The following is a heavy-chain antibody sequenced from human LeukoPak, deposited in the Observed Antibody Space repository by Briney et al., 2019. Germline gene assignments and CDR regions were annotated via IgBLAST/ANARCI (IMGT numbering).Heavy chain of an antibody. Sequence: ASVKVSCKASGYTFTSYGISWVRQAPGQGLEWMGWISAYNGNTNYAQKLQGRVTMTTDTSTSTAYMELRSLRSDDTAVYYCARDDSHSSSWYGRWFDPWGRGTLVTVSS. CDR2: ISAYNGNT. CDR1: GYTFTSYG. CDR3: ARDDSHSSSWYGRWFDP. J-gene: IGHJ5*02. D-gene: IGHD6-13*01. V-gene: IGHV1-18*01.